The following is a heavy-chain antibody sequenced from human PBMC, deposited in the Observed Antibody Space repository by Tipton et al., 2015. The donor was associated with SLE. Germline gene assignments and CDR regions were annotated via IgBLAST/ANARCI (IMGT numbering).Heavy chain of an antibody. CDR2: IYYSGSA. V-gene: IGHV4-39*07. J-gene: IGHJ4*02. CDR3: ALVPRWHYYFYY. Sequence: TLSLTCTVSGGSISSSSYYWGWIRQPPGKGLEWIGNIYYSGSAYYNPSLKSRVTISVDTSKNQFSLKLSSVTAADTAVYYCALVPRWHYYFYYWGQGTLVTVSS. CDR1: GGSISSSSYY. D-gene: IGHD4-23*01.